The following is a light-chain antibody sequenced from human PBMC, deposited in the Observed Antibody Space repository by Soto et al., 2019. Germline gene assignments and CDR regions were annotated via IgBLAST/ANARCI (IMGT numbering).Light chain of an antibody. V-gene: IGLV2-14*01. CDR1: NSDVGGSDY. CDR3: SSYAPSGTLV. J-gene: IGLJ3*02. CDR2: EVS. Sequence: QSALTQPASVSGSPGQSITISCTGTNSDVGGSDYVSWYQKHPGKAPKVIIYEVSDRPSGVSDRFSGSKSANTASLTISGLQAEDEADYYCSSYAPSGTLVFGGGTKLTVL.